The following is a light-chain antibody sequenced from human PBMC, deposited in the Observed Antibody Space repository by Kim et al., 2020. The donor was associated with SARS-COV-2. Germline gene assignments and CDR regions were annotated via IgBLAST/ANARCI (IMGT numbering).Light chain of an antibody. Sequence: DIQMTQSPSSVSASVGDRVTITCRASQGISKWLAWYQQKPGKAPKLLIYVASTLQSGVPSRFSGSGSGTDFTLTISSLQPEDFAVYYCHQTNNFPYTFGRGTKLEIK. CDR1: QGISKW. CDR3: HQTNNFPYT. CDR2: VAS. J-gene: IGKJ2*01. V-gene: IGKV1-12*02.